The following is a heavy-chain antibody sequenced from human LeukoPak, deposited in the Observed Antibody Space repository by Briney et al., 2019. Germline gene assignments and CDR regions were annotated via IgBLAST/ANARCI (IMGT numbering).Heavy chain of an antibody. V-gene: IGHV4-39*01. D-gene: IGHD6-6*01. CDR2: IYYSGST. CDR1: GGSISSSSYY. Sequence: PSETLSLTCTVSGGSISSSSYYWGWIRQPPGKGLEWIGSIYYSGSTYYNPSLKSRVTISVDTSKNQFSLKLSSVTAADTAVYYCARGLGIAARRAFDYWGQGTLVTVSS. CDR3: ARGLGIAARRAFDY. J-gene: IGHJ4*02.